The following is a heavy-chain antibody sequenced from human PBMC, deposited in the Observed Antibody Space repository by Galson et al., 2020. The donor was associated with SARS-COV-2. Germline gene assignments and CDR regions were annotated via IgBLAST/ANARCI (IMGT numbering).Heavy chain of an antibody. CDR2: IYYSGST. D-gene: IGHD2-2*01. CDR3: ARFGLGYCSSTSCYSDYYYMDV. Sequence: SETLSLTCTVSGGSISSYYWSWIRHPPGKGLEWIGYIYYSGSTNYNPSLKSRVTISVDTSKNQFSLKLSSVTAADTAVYYCARFGLGYCSSTSCYSDYYYMDVWGKGTTVTVSS. V-gene: IGHV4-59*01. J-gene: IGHJ6*03. CDR1: GGSISSYY.